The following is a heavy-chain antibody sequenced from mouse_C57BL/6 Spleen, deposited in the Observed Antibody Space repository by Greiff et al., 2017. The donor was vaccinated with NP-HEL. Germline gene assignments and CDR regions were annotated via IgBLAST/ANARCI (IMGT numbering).Heavy chain of an antibody. D-gene: IGHD2-3*01. J-gene: IGHJ4*01. Sequence: EVQLQQSGPELVKPGASVKISCKASGYSFTDYNMNWVKQSNGKSLEWIGVINPNYGTTSYNQKFKGKATLTVDQSSSTAYMQLNSLTSEESAVYYCARSKTYDGYLYAMDYWGQGTSVTVSS. CDR3: ARSKTYDGYLYAMDY. CDR1: GYSFTDYN. CDR2: INPNYGTT. V-gene: IGHV1-39*01.